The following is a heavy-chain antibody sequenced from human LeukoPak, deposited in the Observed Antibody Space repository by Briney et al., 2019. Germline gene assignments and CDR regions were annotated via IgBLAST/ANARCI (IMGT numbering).Heavy chain of an antibody. Sequence: NPSETLSLTCTLSGGSISTYYGSWIRQPPGKELEWFGCIYYSGRTNYHPSLTSRVTISVDTPKSQFSLKLSSVTAADTGVYYCARQTDSSWSLYMDVWGKGTTVTVSS. V-gene: IGHV4-59*08. D-gene: IGHD5-18*01. J-gene: IGHJ6*03. CDR2: IYYSGRT. CDR3: ARQTDSSWSLYMDV. CDR1: GGSISTYY.